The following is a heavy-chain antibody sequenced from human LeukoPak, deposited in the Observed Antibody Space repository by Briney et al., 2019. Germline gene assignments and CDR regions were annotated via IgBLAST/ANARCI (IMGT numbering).Heavy chain of an antibody. CDR1: GFTFSSYA. Sequence: GSLSLSCAASGFTFSSYAMSWIRQPPGKGLEWMGEINHSGSTNYTPSLKSRVTISVDTSKNQFSLKLSSVTAADTAVYYCAFFQAEDGIRDDYWGQGTLVTVSS. J-gene: IGHJ4*02. D-gene: IGHD2-21*01. CDR2: INHSGST. V-gene: IGHV4-34*08. CDR3: AFFQAEDGIRDDY.